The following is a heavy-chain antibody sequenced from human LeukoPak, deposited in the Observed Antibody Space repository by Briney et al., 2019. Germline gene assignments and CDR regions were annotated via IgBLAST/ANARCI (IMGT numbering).Heavy chain of an antibody. J-gene: IGHJ3*02. D-gene: IGHD3-16*02. Sequence: SETLSLTCAVYGGSFSGYYWSWIRQPPGKGLEWIGEINHSGSTNYNPSLKSRVTISVDTSKNQFSLKLSSVTAADTAVYYCARDSNFIGRDAFDIWGQGTMVTVSS. CDR2: INHSGST. CDR3: ARDSNFIGRDAFDI. CDR1: GGSFSGYY. V-gene: IGHV4-34*01.